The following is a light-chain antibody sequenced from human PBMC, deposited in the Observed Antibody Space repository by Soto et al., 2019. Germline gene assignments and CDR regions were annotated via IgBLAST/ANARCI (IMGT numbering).Light chain of an antibody. J-gene: IGKJ4*01. V-gene: IGKV1-33*01. CDR1: QDIKNY. Sequence: DLQMTQSPSSLSASVGDRVTITCQASQDIKNYLNWYQQKPGKAPNLLIYDAANLKTGVPSRFSGSGSETHFTCTISSLQPEDIATYYCQHYDHLPPLSFGGGTKVEIK. CDR2: DAA. CDR3: QHYDHLPPLS.